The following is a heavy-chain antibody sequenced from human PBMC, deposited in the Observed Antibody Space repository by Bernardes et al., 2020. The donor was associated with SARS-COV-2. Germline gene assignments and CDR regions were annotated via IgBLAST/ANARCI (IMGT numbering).Heavy chain of an antibody. Sequence: SEPLSLTCSVSGDSISSNNFFWSWLLQHPGKGLEWIGYVSNRGKTYYSPSLESRAFISIDTSKNQFFLDLTSVTAADTALYYCAREVNVATDSDAFDIWGQGTMVSVS. CDR1: GDSISSNNFF. CDR2: VSNRGKT. V-gene: IGHV4-31*02. J-gene: IGHJ3*02. D-gene: IGHD2-21*02. CDR3: AREVNVATDSDAFDI.